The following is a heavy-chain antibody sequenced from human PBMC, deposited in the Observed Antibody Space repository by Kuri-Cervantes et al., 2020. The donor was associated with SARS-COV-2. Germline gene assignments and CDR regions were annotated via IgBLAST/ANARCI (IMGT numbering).Heavy chain of an antibody. D-gene: IGHD5-24*01. V-gene: IGHV1-18*01. CDR3: ARDRSSMDGDGYNGVISGFDY. CDR2: ISAYNGNT. CDR1: GYTFTSYG. Sequence: ASVKVSCKASGYTFTSYGISWVRQAPGQGLEWMGWISAYNGNTDYAQKLQGRVTMTRDTSTSTVYMQLSSLTSEDTAVYYCARDRSSMDGDGYNGVISGFDYWGQGTLVTVSS. J-gene: IGHJ4*02.